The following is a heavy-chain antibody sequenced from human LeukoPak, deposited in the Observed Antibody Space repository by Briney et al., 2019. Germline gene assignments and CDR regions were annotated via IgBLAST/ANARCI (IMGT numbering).Heavy chain of an antibody. V-gene: IGHV1-69*13. J-gene: IGHJ6*04. D-gene: IGHD5-12*01. CDR1: GGTVSCYA. CDR2: IIPIFGTA. CDR3: ASVDIEATIAQPRHYYYGMDV. Sequence: GASVTVSCTASGGTVSCYAISWVRQDPGQGLEWMGGIIPIFGTANYAQKFQGRVTITADESTSTAYMELSSLRSEDTAVYYCASVDIEATIAQPRHYYYGMDVWGKGTTVTVSS.